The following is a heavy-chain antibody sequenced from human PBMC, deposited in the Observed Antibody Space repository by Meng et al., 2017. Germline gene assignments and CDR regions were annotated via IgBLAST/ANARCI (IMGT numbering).Heavy chain of an antibody. J-gene: IGHJ5*01. CDR2: IRGSDSST. CDR3: AKDDAAAAIYSIDS. Sequence: GGSLRLSCAASGFTFSSYSMNWVRQAPGKGLEWVSAIRGSDSSTYYADSVKGRFTISRDNSKNTLYLQMNSLRAEDTAVYYCAKDDAAAAIYSIDSWGQGTLVTVSS. D-gene: IGHD2-2*01. V-gene: IGHV3-23*01. CDR1: GFTFSSYS.